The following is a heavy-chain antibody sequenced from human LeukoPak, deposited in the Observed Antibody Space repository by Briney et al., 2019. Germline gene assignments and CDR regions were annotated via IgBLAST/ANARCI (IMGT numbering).Heavy chain of an antibody. CDR2: IYHSGST. Sequence: PSETLSLTCTVSGYSISSGYYWGWIRQPPGKGLEWIGSIYHSGSTYYNPSLKSRVTISVDTSKNQFSLKLSSVTAADTAVYYCASPGVYGSFDYWGQGTLVTVSS. J-gene: IGHJ4*02. CDR3: ASPGVYGSFDY. CDR1: GYSISSGYY. D-gene: IGHD6-13*01. V-gene: IGHV4-38-2*02.